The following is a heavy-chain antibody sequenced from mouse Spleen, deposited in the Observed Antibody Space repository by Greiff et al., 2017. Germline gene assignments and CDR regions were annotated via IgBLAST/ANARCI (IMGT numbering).Heavy chain of an antibody. J-gene: IGHJ4*01. CDR1: GYTFTDYE. V-gene: IGHV1-15*01. CDR2: IDPETGGT. D-gene: IGHD1-1*01. Sequence: QVQLQQSGAELVRPGASVTLSCKASGYTFTDYEMHWVKQTPVHGLEWIGAIDPETGGTAYNQKFKGKATLTADKSSSTAYMELRSLTSEDSAVYYCTREEVAVVAKAMDYWGQGTSVTVSS. CDR3: TREEVAVVAKAMDY.